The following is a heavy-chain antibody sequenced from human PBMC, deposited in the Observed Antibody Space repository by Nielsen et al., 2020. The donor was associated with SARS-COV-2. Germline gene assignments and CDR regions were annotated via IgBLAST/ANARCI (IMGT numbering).Heavy chain of an antibody. CDR1: GFTFSSYS. CDR2: ISYDGSNK. Sequence: GESLKISCAASGFTFSSYSMNWVHQAPGKGLEWVAVISYDGSNKYYADSVKGRFTISRDNSKNTLYLQMNSLRAEDTAVYYCWCSSSSPSLGDAFDIWGQGTMVTVSS. D-gene: IGHD6-6*01. CDR3: WCSSSSPSLGDAFDI. J-gene: IGHJ3*02. V-gene: IGHV3-30*03.